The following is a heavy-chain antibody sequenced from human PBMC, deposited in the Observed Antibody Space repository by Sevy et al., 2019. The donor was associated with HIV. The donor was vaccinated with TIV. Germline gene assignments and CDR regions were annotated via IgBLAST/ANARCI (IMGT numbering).Heavy chain of an antibody. CDR3: AREGRRAQLWLIDY. CDR1: GYTFSSYD. CDR2: ISVYNGNT. V-gene: IGHV1-18*01. Sequence: ASVKVSCKASGYTFSSYDISWVRQAPGQGLEWMGWISVYNGNTKYAQKLQDRVTMTTDTSTSTAYMELRSLRSDDTALYYCAREGRRAQLWLIDYWGQGTLVTVSS. D-gene: IGHD5-18*01. J-gene: IGHJ4*01.